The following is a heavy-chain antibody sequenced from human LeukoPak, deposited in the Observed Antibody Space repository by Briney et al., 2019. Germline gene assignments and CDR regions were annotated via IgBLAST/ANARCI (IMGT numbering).Heavy chain of an antibody. V-gene: IGHV4-4*07. Sequence: SETLSLTCTVSGGSISSYYWNWIRQPPGKGLEWIGRYASGTTTHNPSLKSQFTMSIDTSKNQVSLKLTSVTAADTAVYYCATGDHSFDNWGQGTLVTVTP. J-gene: IGHJ4*02. CDR3: ATGDHSFDN. CDR2: YASGTT. D-gene: IGHD7-27*01. CDR1: GGSISSYY.